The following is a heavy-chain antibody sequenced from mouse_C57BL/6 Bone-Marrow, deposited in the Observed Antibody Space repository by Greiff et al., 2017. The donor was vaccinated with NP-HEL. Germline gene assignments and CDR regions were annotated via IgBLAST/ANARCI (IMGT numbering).Heavy chain of an antibody. CDR2: IYPRSGNT. J-gene: IGHJ2*01. CDR1: GYTFTSYG. D-gene: IGHD2-2*01. V-gene: IGHV1-81*01. Sequence: VKLVESGAELARPGASVKLSCKASGYTFTSYGISWVKQRTGQGLEWIGEIYPRSGNTYYNEKFKGKATLTADKSSSTAYMELRSLTSEDSAVYFCARGFYGYDDDGRYYFDYWGQGTTLTVSS. CDR3: ARGFYGYDDDGRYYFDY.